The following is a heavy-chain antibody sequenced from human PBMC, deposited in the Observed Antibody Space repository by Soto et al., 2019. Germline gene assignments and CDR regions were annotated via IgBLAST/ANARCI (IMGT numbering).Heavy chain of an antibody. CDR2: ISGTGGST. Sequence: PGGSLRLSCAASGFTFSDYYMSWVRQAPGKGLEWVATISGTGGSTYYADSVKGRFTISRDNSKNTLYLQMNSLRVEDTAVYYCAKDRLGGNIHYSGQATQVTVSS. D-gene: IGHD2-15*01. V-gene: IGHV3-23*01. J-gene: IGHJ4*02. CDR1: GFTFSDYY. CDR3: AKDRLGGNIHY.